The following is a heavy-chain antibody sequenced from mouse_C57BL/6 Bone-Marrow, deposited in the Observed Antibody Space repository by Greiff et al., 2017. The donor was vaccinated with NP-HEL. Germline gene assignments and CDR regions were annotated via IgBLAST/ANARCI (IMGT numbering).Heavy chain of an antibody. CDR3: ARDNYFYYYAMDY. J-gene: IGHJ4*01. CDR2: IYPRSGNT. Sequence: QVQLQQSGAELARPGASVKLSCTASGYTFTSYGISWVKQRTGQGLEWIGEIYPRSGNTYYNEKFKGKATLTADKSSSTAYLELRSLTSEDSAVYFCARDNYFYYYAMDYWGQGTSVTVSS. V-gene: IGHV1-81*01. CDR1: GYTFTSYG. D-gene: IGHD1-3*01.